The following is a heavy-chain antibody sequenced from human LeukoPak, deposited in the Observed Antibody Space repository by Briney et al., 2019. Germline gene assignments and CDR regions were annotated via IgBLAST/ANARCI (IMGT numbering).Heavy chain of an antibody. CDR1: GFTFNSHW. CDR3: ASGIDWPDY. V-gene: IGHV3-74*01. CDR2: INSDESSA. D-gene: IGHD3-9*01. Sequence: GGSLRLPCAASGFTFNSHWMHWVRQAPGKGLVWVSRINSDESSAYYADSVKGRFTMSRDNVKNTLYLQMNSLRVDDTAVYYCASGIDWPDYWGQGTLVTVSS. J-gene: IGHJ4*02.